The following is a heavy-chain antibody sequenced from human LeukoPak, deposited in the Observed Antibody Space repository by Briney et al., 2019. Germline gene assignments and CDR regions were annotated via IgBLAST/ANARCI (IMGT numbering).Heavy chain of an antibody. Sequence: ASVKVSCKASGYTFTSYGISWVRQAPGQGLEWMGWISAYNGNTNYAQKLQGRVTMTTDTSTSTAYMELRSLRSDDTAVYYCARRSIAAAGNYYYYGMDVWGQGTTVTVSS. CDR3: ARRSIAAAGNYYYYGMDV. J-gene: IGHJ6*02. CDR1: GYTFTSYG. CDR2: ISAYNGNT. D-gene: IGHD6-13*01. V-gene: IGHV1-18*01.